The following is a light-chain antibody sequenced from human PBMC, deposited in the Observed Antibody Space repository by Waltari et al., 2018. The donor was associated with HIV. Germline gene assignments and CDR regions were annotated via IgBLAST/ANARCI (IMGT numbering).Light chain of an antibody. J-gene: IGLJ1*01. CDR2: DNN. CDR1: SSNIGNTY. V-gene: IGLV1-51*01. Sequence: QSVLPPPPSLSAAPGQRVTVPCPGTSSNIGNTYVSCYQHLPGTAPKLVIYDNNKRPSGIPDRFSGSKSGTSATLGITGLQTGDEADYYCVTWDNSLSAYVFGTGTKVTVL. CDR3: VTWDNSLSAYV.